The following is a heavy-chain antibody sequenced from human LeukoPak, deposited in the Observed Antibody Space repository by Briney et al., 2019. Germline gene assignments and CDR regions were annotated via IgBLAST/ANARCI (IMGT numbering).Heavy chain of an antibody. Sequence: HWASVKVSCKASGYTFTSYAMNWVRQAPGQGLEWMGWINTNTGNPTYAQGFTGRFVFSLDTSVSTAYLQISSLKAEDTAVYYCAREGVDGVAGTYYYYGMDVWAKGPRSPSP. J-gene: IGHJ6*02. D-gene: IGHD6-19*01. V-gene: IGHV7-4-1*02. CDR2: INTNTGNP. CDR3: AREGVDGVAGTYYYYGMDV. CDR1: GYTFTSYA.